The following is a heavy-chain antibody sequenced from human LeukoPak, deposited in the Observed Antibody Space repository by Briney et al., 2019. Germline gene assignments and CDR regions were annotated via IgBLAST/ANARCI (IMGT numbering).Heavy chain of an antibody. CDR3: AKPGYSGYGAPFDY. CDR2: ISYAGSNK. D-gene: IGHD5-12*01. CDR1: VRTFSSYG. Sequence: VGSLRLSRAASVRTFSSYGMHWVGQAPGKGLEWVAVISYAGSNKYYADSVKGRFTISRDNSKNTLYLQMNSLRAEDTAVYYCAKPGYSGYGAPFDYWGQGTLVTVSS. J-gene: IGHJ4*02. V-gene: IGHV3-30*18.